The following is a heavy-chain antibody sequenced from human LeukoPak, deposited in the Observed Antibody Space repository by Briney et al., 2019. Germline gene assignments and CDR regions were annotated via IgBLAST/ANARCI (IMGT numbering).Heavy chain of an antibody. J-gene: IGHJ4*02. CDR2: INPNSGGT. Sequence: ASVKVSCKASGYTFTGYYMHWVRQAPGQGLEWMGWINPNSGGTNYAQKFQGRVTMTRDTSISTAYMELSRLRSDDTAVYYCARDLYYYESSGYIVYWGQGPLVTVSS. CDR1: GYTFTGYY. D-gene: IGHD3-22*01. V-gene: IGHV1-2*02. CDR3: ARDLYYYESSGYIVY.